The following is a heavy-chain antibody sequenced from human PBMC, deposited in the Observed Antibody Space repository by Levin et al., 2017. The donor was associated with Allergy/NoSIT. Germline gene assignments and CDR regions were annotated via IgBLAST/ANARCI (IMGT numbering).Heavy chain of an antibody. Sequence: GESLKISCAASGFTFSSYAMSWVRQAPGKGLEWVSAISGSGGSTYYADSVKGRFTISRDNSKNTLYLQMNSLRAEDTAVYYCAKVGAGLTPDYWGQGTLVTVSS. CDR2: ISGSGGST. V-gene: IGHV3-23*01. CDR1: GFTFSSYA. CDR3: AKVGAGLTPDY. D-gene: IGHD3-10*01. J-gene: IGHJ4*02.